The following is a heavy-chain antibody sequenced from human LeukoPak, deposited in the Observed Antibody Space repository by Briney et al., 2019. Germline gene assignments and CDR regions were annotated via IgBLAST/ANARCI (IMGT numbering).Heavy chain of an antibody. V-gene: IGHV4-4*07. CDR3: ARGADFGVVLFFDY. CDR1: GGSISSYY. Sequence: PSETLSLTRTVSGGSISSYYWSWIRQPAGTGLEWIGRIYTSGITNYNPSLQSRVTMSVDTSKNQFYLKLSSVTAADTAVYYCARGADFGVVLFFDYWGQGTLVTVSS. D-gene: IGHD3-3*01. J-gene: IGHJ4*02. CDR2: IYTSGIT.